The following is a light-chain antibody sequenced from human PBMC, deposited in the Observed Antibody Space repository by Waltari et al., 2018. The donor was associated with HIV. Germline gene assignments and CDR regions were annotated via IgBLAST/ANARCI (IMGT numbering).Light chain of an antibody. CDR2: DVS. J-gene: IGLJ1*01. CDR1: NSDVGGYNY. Sequence: QSALTQPASVSGSPGQSITISCSGTNSDVGGYNYVSWYQQHPGKAPKLSIFDVSHRPSGISNRFSGSKSGNTASLTISGLQAEDEADYYCSSYTRSTTLDAVFGTGTKVSVL. V-gene: IGLV2-14*03. CDR3: SSYTRSTTLDAV.